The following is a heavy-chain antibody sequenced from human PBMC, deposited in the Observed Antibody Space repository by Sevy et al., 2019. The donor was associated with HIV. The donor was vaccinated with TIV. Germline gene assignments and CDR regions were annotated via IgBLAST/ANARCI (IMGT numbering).Heavy chain of an antibody. D-gene: IGHD3-16*02. CDR2: ISGSGGST. CDR1: GFTFSSYA. Sequence: GGCLRLSCAASGFTFSSYAMSWVRQAPGKGLEWVSAISGSGGSTYYADSVKGRFTISRDNSKNTLYLQMNSLRAEDTAVYYCANRGWDYDYVWRSYLTGPDYWGQGTLVTVSS. V-gene: IGHV3-23*01. J-gene: IGHJ4*02. CDR3: ANRGWDYDYVWRSYLTGPDY.